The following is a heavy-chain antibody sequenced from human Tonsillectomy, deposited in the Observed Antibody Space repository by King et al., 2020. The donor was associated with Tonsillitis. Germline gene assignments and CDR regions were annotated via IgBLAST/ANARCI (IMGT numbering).Heavy chain of an antibody. CDR3: ARAGFSSTWYVAYFDY. J-gene: IGHJ4*02. Sequence: VQLGESGGGVVQPGTSLRLSCAASGFTFSLSAMHWVRQAPGKGLEWVAVILHDGSSKYYADSVKGRFTISKDNSKNTLYLQMSSLRVEDTAVYYCARAGFSSTWYVAYFDYWGQGTPVTVSS. D-gene: IGHD6-13*01. CDR1: GFTFSLSA. V-gene: IGHV3-30-3*01. CDR2: ILHDGSSK.